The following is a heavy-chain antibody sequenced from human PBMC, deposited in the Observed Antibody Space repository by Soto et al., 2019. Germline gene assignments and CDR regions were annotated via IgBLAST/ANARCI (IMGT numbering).Heavy chain of an antibody. D-gene: IGHD2-8*01. J-gene: IGHJ4*02. Sequence: QVQLVESGGRVVQPGRSLRLSCAASGFTFSNHAMHWVRQAPGKGLQWVAVISYDGSEQYYADSVEGRFTVSRDNSKNTMYLQVNSLMPEDTALYYCARSLESCTNGVCTVGDCWGQGTLVTVSS. CDR1: GFTFSNHA. V-gene: IGHV3-30-3*01. CDR2: ISYDGSEQ. CDR3: ARSLESCTNGVCTVGDC.